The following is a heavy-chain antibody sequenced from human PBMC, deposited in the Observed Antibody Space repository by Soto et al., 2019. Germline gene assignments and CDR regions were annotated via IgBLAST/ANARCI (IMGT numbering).Heavy chain of an antibody. CDR2: ISAYNGNT. D-gene: IGHD3-22*01. CDR3: ARVVGYYDSSGKLDY. CDR1: GYTFTSYG. J-gene: IGHJ4*02. Sequence: ASVKVSCKASGYTFTSYGISWVRQAPGQGLEWMGWISAYNGNTNYAQKLQGRVTMTTDTSTSTAYMELRSLRSDDTAVYYCARVVGYYDSSGKLDYWGQGTLVTVSS. V-gene: IGHV1-18*01.